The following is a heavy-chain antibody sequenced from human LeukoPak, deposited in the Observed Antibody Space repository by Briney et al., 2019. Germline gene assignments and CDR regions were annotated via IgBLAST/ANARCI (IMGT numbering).Heavy chain of an antibody. D-gene: IGHD1-1*01. J-gene: IGHJ4*02. CDR2: ISNSGGST. CDR3: AKGLERESRLDS. CDR1: GFIFDDYG. V-gene: IGHV3-23*01. Sequence: HSGGSLRLSCAASGFIFDDYGMTWVRQAPGKGLEWVSGISNSGGSTYYADSVKGRFTISRDNSKNTLYLQMNSLRAEDTALYYCAKGLERESRLDSWGQGTLVTVSS.